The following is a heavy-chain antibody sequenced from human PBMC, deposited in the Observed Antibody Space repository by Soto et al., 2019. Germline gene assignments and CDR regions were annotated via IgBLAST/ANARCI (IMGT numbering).Heavy chain of an antibody. Sequence: PSETLSLACAVYGGSFSGYYWSWIRQPPGKGLEWIGEINHSGSTNYNPSLKSRVTISVDTSKNQFSLKLSSVTAAGTAVYYCARGRVVLSFDPWGQGTLVTVSS. CDR3: ARGRVVLSFDP. CDR1: GGSFSGYY. J-gene: IGHJ5*02. V-gene: IGHV4-34*01. CDR2: INHSGST. D-gene: IGHD2-8*01.